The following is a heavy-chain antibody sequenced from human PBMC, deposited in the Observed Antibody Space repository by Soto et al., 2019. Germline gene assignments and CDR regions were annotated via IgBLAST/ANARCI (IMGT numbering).Heavy chain of an antibody. D-gene: IGHD1-1*01. J-gene: IGHJ6*02. CDR1: GFTFSSYA. CDR2: ISYDGSSR. V-gene: IGHV3-30-3*01. Sequence: GGSLRLSCVASGFTFSSYALHWVRQAPGKGLEWVAVISYDGSSRSYADSVKGRLTISRDNSKNTLYLQMDSLRPEDTAVYYCATEFAPYSYYGMDVWGQGTTVTVSS. CDR3: ATEFAPYSYYGMDV.